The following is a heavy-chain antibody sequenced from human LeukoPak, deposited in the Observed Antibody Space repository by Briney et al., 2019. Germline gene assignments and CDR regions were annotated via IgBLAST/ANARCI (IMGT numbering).Heavy chain of an antibody. CDR2: IHHSGST. Sequence: KPSETLSLTCAVSGYSINNGYYWGWIRQSPGKGLEWIGSIHHSGSTYYNPSLRSRVTMSVDTSTNQFSLKLNSLTAADTAVYYCARRGVPTAGRRFAFDIWGRGTMVTVSS. V-gene: IGHV4-38-2*01. CDR1: GYSINNGYY. D-gene: IGHD2-2*01. J-gene: IGHJ3*02. CDR3: ARRGVPTAGRRFAFDI.